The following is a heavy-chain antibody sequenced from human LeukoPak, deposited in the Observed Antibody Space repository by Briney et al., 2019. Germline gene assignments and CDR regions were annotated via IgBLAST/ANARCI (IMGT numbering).Heavy chain of an antibody. CDR2: IYTSGST. CDR1: GGSISSYY. Sequence: SETLSLTCTVSGGSISSYYWSWIRQPAGKGLEWIGRIYTSGSTNYNPSLKSRVTMSVDTSKNQFSLKLSSVTAADTAVYYCARVEYYDNVWGSYRLQWFDPWGQGTLVTVSS. CDR3: ARVEYYDNVWGSYRLQWFDP. J-gene: IGHJ5*02. D-gene: IGHD3-16*02. V-gene: IGHV4-4*07.